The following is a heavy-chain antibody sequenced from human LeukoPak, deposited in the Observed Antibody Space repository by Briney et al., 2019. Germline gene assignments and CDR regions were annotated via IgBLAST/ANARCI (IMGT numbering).Heavy chain of an antibody. CDR2: IYYSGST. J-gene: IGHJ3*02. CDR3: ARSERIIMILGGAFDI. CDR1: GDSISSYY. Sequence: SETLSLTCTVSGDSISSYYWSWIRQPPGKGLEWIGYIYYSGSTNCSPSLKSRVTISVDTSKNQFSLKLSSVTAADTAVYYCARSERIIMILGGAFDIWGQGTVVTVSS. D-gene: IGHD3-22*01. V-gene: IGHV4-59*08.